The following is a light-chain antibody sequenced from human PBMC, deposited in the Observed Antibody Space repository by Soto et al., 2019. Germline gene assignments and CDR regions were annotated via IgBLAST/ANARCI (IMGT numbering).Light chain of an antibody. V-gene: IGKV3-11*01. CDR1: QSVGND. Sequence: EIVLTQSPATLSLSPGDRATLSCRASQSVGNDLVWYHQKRGQAPRVLIYYASNRATGIPARFSGSGSGTDFTLTINGLEPEDFALYYCQQRNSWPPTFGGRTRVEIK. CDR2: YAS. J-gene: IGKJ4*01. CDR3: QQRNSWPPT.